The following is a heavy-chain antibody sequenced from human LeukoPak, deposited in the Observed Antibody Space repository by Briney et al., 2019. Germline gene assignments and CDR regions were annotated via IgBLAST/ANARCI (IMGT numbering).Heavy chain of an antibody. CDR3: ARGRRIRRWGRYYFGSGSLKPNYYFDY. CDR1: GYSFTSYW. CDR2: MNPNSGNT. Sequence: PGESLKISCKGSGYSFTSYWIGWVRQDTGQGLEWMGWMNPNSGNTGYAQKFQGRVTMTRNTSISTAYMELSSLRSEDTAVYYCARGRRIRRWGRYYFGSGSLKPNYYFDYWGQGTLVTVSS. D-gene: IGHD3-10*01. J-gene: IGHJ4*02. V-gene: IGHV1-8*02.